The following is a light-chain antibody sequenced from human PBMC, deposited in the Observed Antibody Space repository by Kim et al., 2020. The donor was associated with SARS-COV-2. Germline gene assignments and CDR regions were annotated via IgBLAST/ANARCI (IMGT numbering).Light chain of an antibody. Sequence: DIQTTQSPSSLSASVGDRVTITCQASQDISNYLNWYQQKPGKAPKLLIYDASNLETGVPSRFSGSGSGTDFTFTISSLQPEDIATYYCQQYDKLPRTFGGRTKVDSK. CDR3: QQYDKLPRT. V-gene: IGKV1-33*01. J-gene: IGKJ4*01. CDR1: QDISNY. CDR2: DAS.